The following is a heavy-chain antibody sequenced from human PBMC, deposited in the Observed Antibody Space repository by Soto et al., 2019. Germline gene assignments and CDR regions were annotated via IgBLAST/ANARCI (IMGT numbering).Heavy chain of an antibody. CDR1: GGSISSSSYY. CDR3: ARHTPAISISDH. J-gene: IGHJ4*02. D-gene: IGHD2-15*01. Sequence: QLQLQESGPGLVKPSETLSLTCTVSGGSISSSSYYWGWIRQPPGKGLEWIGSIYYSGSTYYNPALKGRVTISGDASKIHFSLKLSSVTAADTAVYSCARHTPAISISDHWGQGTLVTVSS. V-gene: IGHV4-39*01. CDR2: IYYSGST.